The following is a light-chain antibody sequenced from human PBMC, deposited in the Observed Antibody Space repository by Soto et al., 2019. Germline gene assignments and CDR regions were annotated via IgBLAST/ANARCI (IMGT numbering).Light chain of an antibody. J-gene: IGLJ3*02. Sequence: QSALTQPASVSGSPGQSITISCTGTSSDVGSYNLVSWYQQHPGKAPKLMIYEGSKRPSGVSNRFSGSKSGNTASLTSSGLQAEDEADYYCCSYAGSSTFWVFGGGTKVTVL. CDR2: EGS. CDR1: SSDVGSYNL. V-gene: IGLV2-23*01. CDR3: CSYAGSSTFWV.